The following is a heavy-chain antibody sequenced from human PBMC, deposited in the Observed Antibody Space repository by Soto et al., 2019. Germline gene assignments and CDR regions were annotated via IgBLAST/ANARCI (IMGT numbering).Heavy chain of an antibody. D-gene: IGHD3-3*01. CDR1: GGSFSGYY. Sequence: SETLSLTCAVYGGSFSGYYWSWIRQPPGKGLEWIGEINHSGSTNYNPSLKSRVTISVDTSKNQFSLKLSSVTAADTAVYYCARRLEWLRGSVGTYYGMDVWGQGTTVTVSS. V-gene: IGHV4-34*01. CDR2: INHSGST. J-gene: IGHJ6*02. CDR3: ARRLEWLRGSVGTYYGMDV.